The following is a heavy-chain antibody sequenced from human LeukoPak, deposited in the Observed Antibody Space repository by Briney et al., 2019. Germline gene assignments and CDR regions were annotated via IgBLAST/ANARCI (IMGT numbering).Heavy chain of an antibody. CDR1: GFTFSSYA. CDR2: ISYDGSNK. CDR3: ASSGPYYYDSSGYDY. J-gene: IGHJ4*02. D-gene: IGHD3-22*01. V-gene: IGHV3-30-3*01. Sequence: RSLRLSCAASGFTFSSYAMHWVRQAPGKGLEWVAVISYDGSNKYYADSVKGRFTISRDNSKNTLYLQMNSLRAEDTAVYYCASSGPYYYDSSGYDYWGQGTLVTVSS.